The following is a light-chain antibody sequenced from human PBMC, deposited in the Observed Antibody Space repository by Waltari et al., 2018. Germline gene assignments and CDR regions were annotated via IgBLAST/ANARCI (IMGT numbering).Light chain of an antibody. CDR2: ETT. CDR1: SSDVGHYNL. V-gene: IGLV2-23*01. Sequence: QSALTPPASVSGSPGQSITISCTGTSSDVGHYNLLSWYQQHPGQAPKLIIYETTKRPSGVSNRFSGSKSGNTASLAVSGLQTEDEAEYYCCSYGGYNTPWVFGGGTKLTVL. CDR3: CSYGGYNTPWV. J-gene: IGLJ3*02.